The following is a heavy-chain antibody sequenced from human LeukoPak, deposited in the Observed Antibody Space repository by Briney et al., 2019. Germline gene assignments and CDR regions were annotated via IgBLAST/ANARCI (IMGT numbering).Heavy chain of an antibody. J-gene: IGHJ4*02. Sequence: GGSLRLACAASGFTLSSYSLNWVRQAPGKGLEWVSYISSSSNTIYYADSVKGRFTISRDNAKNSLYLQMNNLRAEDTAVYYCARRLDYWGQGTLVTVSS. CDR1: GFTLSSYS. CDR2: ISSSSNTI. CDR3: ARRLDY. V-gene: IGHV3-48*01.